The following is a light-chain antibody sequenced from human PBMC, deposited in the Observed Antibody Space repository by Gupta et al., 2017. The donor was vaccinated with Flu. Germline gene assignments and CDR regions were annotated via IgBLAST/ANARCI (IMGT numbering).Light chain of an antibody. CDR2: GVT. J-gene: IGLJ1*01. CDR3: ASRTSGITLHV. Sequence: ITISCIGTISDVGGFDYVSWYQQHPGKVPQLMIYGVTNRPSGFSNRFSGSKSGSTASLTISGLQAEDEADYYCASRTSGITLHVFGTGTKVTVL. CDR1: ISDVGGFDY. V-gene: IGLV2-14*03.